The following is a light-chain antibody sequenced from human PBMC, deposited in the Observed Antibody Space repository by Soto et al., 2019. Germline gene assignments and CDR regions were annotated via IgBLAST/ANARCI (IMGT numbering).Light chain of an antibody. V-gene: IGKV2-28*01. Sequence: DILMTQSPLSLPVTPGEPASICCRSSQGLLHSNGYNYLDWYLQKPGQSPQLLIYLGSNRASGVPDRFSGSGSGTDFTLKISRVEAGDVGVYYCMQALQTPLTFGQGTRLEIK. J-gene: IGKJ5*01. CDR3: MQALQTPLT. CDR2: LGS. CDR1: QGLLHSNGYNY.